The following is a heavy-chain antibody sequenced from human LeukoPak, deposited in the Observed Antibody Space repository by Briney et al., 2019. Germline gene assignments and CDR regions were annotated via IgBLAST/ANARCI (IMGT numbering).Heavy chain of an antibody. V-gene: IGHV4-38-2*02. CDR3: ARVRVHYDFWSGYPDYFDY. D-gene: IGHD3-3*01. J-gene: IGHJ4*02. Sequence: PSETLSLTCTVSGYSISSGYYWGWIRQPPGKGLEWIGSIYHSGSTHYNPSLKSRVTISVDTSKNQFSLKLSSVTAADTAVYYCARVRVHYDFWSGYPDYFDYWGQGTLVTVSS. CDR2: IYHSGST. CDR1: GYSISSGYY.